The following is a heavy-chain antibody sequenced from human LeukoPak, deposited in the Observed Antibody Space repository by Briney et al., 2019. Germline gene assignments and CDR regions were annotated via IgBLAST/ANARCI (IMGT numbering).Heavy chain of an antibody. CDR3: ARGIAARPHYYYYYMDV. J-gene: IGHJ6*03. Sequence: GGSLRLSCAASGFTFSSYSMNWVRQAPGKGLEWVSSISSSSSYIYYADSVKGRFTISRDNAKNSLYLQMNSLRAEDTAVYYCARGIAARPHYYYYYMDVWGQGTLVTVSS. D-gene: IGHD6-6*01. V-gene: IGHV3-21*01. CDR2: ISSSSSYI. CDR1: GFTFSSYS.